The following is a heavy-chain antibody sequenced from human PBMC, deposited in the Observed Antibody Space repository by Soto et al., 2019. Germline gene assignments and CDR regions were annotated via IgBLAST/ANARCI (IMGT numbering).Heavy chain of an antibody. CDR3: ARDIGGAQYVLDY. CDR1: GFTFRTYG. D-gene: IGHD2-15*01. V-gene: IGHV3-33*01. CDR2: IWYDGSNK. Sequence: QVQLVESGGGVVQPGRSLRLSCAGSGFTFRTYGLHWVRQAPGKGLEWVAVIWYDGSNKYYADSVKGRFTISRDDSKNTLYLQLSSLRAEDTALYYCARDIGGAQYVLDYWGQGTLVTVSS. J-gene: IGHJ4*02.